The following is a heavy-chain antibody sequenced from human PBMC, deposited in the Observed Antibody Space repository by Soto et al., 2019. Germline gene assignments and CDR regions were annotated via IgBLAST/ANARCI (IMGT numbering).Heavy chain of an antibody. CDR2: IKSKTVGGTI. J-gene: IGHJ4*02. V-gene: IGHV3-15*01. Sequence: EVQLVASGGGLVKPGGSLRLSCAASGLTFSNAWMSWVRQAPAKGLEWVGRIKSKTVGGTIDYAAPVKGRFTISRDDSKNTLYLQMNSLKIEDTAVYYCTTGSSGYWGQGTLVTVSS. CDR3: TTGSSGY. CDR1: GLTFSNAW. D-gene: IGHD7-27*01.